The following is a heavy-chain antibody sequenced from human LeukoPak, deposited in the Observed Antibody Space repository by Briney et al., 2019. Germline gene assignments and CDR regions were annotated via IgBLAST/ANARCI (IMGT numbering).Heavy chain of an antibody. CDR2: IYYSGST. Sequence: SETLSLTCTVSGGSISSYYWSWIRQPPGKGLEWIGYIYYSGSTNYNPSLKSRVTISVDTSKNQFSLKLSSVTAADTAVYYCARRRGYSGYDIIDYWAREPWSPSPQ. D-gene: IGHD5-12*01. V-gene: IGHV4-59*08. J-gene: IGHJ4*02. CDR3: ARRRGYSGYDIIDY. CDR1: GGSISSYY.